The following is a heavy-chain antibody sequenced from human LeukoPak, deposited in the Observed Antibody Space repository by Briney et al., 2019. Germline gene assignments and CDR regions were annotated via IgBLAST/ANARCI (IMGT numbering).Heavy chain of an antibody. CDR2: FDPEGGET. D-gene: IGHD6-13*01. J-gene: IGHJ4*02. Sequence: ASVKVSCKVSGYTLTELSMHWVRQPPGKGLEWRGGFDPEGGETIYAQKFQGRVTITEDTSTDTAYMELSSLRSEDTAVYYCATVFSSSWYFLDYWGQGTLVTVSS. V-gene: IGHV1-24*01. CDR1: GYTLTELS. CDR3: ATVFSSSWYFLDY.